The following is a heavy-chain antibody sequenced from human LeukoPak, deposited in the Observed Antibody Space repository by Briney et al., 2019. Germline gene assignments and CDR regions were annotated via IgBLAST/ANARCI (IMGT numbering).Heavy chain of an antibody. D-gene: IGHD1-20*01. Sequence: SVKVSCKASGGTFSSYTISWVRQAPGQGLEWMGRIIPILGIANYAQKFQGRVTITADKSTSAAYMELSSLRSEDTAVYYCATRGWHCNWNDCPLDYWGQGTLVTVSS. CDR2: IIPILGIA. CDR3: ATRGWHCNWNDCPLDY. CDR1: GGTFSSYT. V-gene: IGHV1-69*02. J-gene: IGHJ4*02.